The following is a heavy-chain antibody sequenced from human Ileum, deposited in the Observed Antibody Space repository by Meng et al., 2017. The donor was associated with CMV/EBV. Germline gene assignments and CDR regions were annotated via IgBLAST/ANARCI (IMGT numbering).Heavy chain of an antibody. CDR1: GFTFSSYS. Sequence: GGSLRLSCAASGFTFSSYSMNWLRQAPGKGLEWVSSIGGTGSGIYYPDSVKGRFTISRDNARNTLYLEMSSLRAEDTAVYYCTRDRLEGDFSGPGFWGQGTVVTVSS. CDR3: TRDRLEGDFSGPGF. V-gene: IGHV3-21*01. D-gene: IGHD3-16*02. J-gene: IGHJ4*02. CDR2: IGGTGSGI.